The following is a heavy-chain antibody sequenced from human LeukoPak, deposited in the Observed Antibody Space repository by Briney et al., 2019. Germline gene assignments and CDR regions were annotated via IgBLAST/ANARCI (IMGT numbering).Heavy chain of an antibody. J-gene: IGHJ4*02. CDR1: GFTFDDYG. V-gene: IGHV3-20*04. CDR2: INWNGGST. D-gene: IGHD1-1*01. Sequence: GGSLRLSCAASGFTFDDYGLSWVRQAPGKGLEWVSTINWNGGSTGYADSVKGRFTISRDNAKNSLYLQMNSLRAEDTAVYYCAKTGNPATGDYWGQGTLVTVSS. CDR3: AKTGNPATGDY.